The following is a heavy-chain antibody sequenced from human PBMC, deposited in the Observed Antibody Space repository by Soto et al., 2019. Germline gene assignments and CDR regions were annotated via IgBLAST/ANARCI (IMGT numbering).Heavy chain of an antibody. CDR1: GFTFSSYG. CDR3: AKRELPYYFDY. Sequence: HPGGSLRLSCAASGFTFSSYGMHWVRQAPGKGLEWVAVISYDGSNKYYADSVKGRFTISRDNSKNTLYLQMNSLRAEDTAVYYCAKRELPYYFDYWGQGTLVTVSS. D-gene: IGHD1-26*01. CDR2: ISYDGSNK. V-gene: IGHV3-30*18. J-gene: IGHJ4*02.